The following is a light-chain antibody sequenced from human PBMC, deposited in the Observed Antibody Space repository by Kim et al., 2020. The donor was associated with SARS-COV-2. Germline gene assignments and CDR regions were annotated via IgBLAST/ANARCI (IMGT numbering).Light chain of an antibody. CDR1: QSIDIF. CDR3: LQTYSPPFT. J-gene: IGKJ2*01. V-gene: IGKV1-39*01. Sequence: DIQMTQSPYSLSASVGDSVTITCRASQSIDIFVNWFQQRSGKGPKLLIYSVSGLHTGVPSRFSGGGSGADFTLTISSLQPEDFATYFCLQTYSPPFTFGQGTKLEI. CDR2: SVS.